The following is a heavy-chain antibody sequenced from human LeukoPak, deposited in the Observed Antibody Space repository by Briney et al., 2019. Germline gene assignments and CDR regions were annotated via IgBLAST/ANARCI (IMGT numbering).Heavy chain of an antibody. CDR1: GSTFSSYG. CDR2: IWYDGSNK. CDR3: AKDRDRVAAAGLFDY. Sequence: PGRSLRLSCAASGSTFSSYGMHWVRQAPGKGLEWVAVIWYDGSNKYYADSVKGRFTISRDNSKNTLYLQMNSLRAEDTAVYYCAKDRDRVAAAGLFDYWGQGTLVTVSS. D-gene: IGHD6-13*01. V-gene: IGHV3-33*06. J-gene: IGHJ4*02.